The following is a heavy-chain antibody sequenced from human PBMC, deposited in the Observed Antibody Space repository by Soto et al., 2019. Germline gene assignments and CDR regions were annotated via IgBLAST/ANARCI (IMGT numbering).Heavy chain of an antibody. Sequence: PGGSLRLSCAASGFTFSTYSMNWVRQAPGKGLEWVSYIDATSGAIYYADSVKGRFTVSRDNAKNSLYLQMNSLRDEDTAVYYCARQSYSSGKAFDCWGQGTLVTVSS. CDR1: GFTFSTYS. CDR3: ARQSYSSGKAFDC. V-gene: IGHV3-48*02. D-gene: IGHD3-10*01. J-gene: IGHJ4*02. CDR2: IDATSGAI.